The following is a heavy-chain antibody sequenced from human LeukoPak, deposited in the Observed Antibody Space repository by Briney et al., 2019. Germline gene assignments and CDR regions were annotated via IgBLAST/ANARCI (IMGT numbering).Heavy chain of an antibody. CDR2: IYPGDSDT. Sequence: GESLKISCNGSGYSFTSYWISWVRQMPGKSLEWMRIIYPGDSDTRYSPSFQGQVTISADKSISTAYLQWSSLKASDTAMYYCARLVNGYNPFEYWGQGTLVTVSS. V-gene: IGHV5-51*01. CDR3: ARLVNGYNPFEY. D-gene: IGHD5-24*01. J-gene: IGHJ4*02. CDR1: GYSFTSYW.